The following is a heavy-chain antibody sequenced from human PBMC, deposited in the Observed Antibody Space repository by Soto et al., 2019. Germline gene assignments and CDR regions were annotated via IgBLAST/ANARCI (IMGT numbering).Heavy chain of an antibody. D-gene: IGHD4-17*01. J-gene: IGHJ4*02. CDR2: INTSGGTK. CDR1: GFTFNSYA. Sequence: EVQLLESGGGLVQPGGSLRLSCAASGFTFNSYAMSWVRQAPGKGLEWVSTINTSGGTKYYADSVKGRFTISRDNSRDTLFLQMNSLRAEDTAVYYCANLYGDYLPTYFGTSDYWGLGTLVTVSS. CDR3: ANLYGDYLPTYFGTSDY. V-gene: IGHV3-23*01.